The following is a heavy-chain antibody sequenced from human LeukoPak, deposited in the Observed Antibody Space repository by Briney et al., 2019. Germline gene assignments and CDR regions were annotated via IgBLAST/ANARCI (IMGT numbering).Heavy chain of an antibody. J-gene: IGHJ4*02. V-gene: IGHV5-51*01. CDR3: ARSIGPGCSSTSCFVSFDY. CDR1: GYSFTTYW. Sequence: GESLKISCEGSGYSFTTYWIAWVRQMPGKGLEWMGIIYPGDSDTRYSPSFQGQVTISADKSVRTAYLQWSSLKASDTAMYYCARSIGPGCSSTSCFVSFDYWGQGTLPTVSS. D-gene: IGHD2-2*01. CDR2: IYPGDSDT.